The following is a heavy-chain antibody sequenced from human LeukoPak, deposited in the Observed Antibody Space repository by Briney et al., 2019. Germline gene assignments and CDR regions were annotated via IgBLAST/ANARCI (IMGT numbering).Heavy chain of an antibody. D-gene: IGHD1-1*01. CDR3: ARRTGYWYFDL. J-gene: IGHJ2*01. V-gene: IGHV1-18*01. CDR1: GYTFTIYG. Sequence: GASVTVSCTASGYTFTIYGISWVRQAPGQGLEWMGWISAYNGNTNYPQKLQRRFTITTDTSTSTAYMELRSLRSDDTAVYYCARRTGYWYFDLWGRGTLVTVSS. CDR2: ISAYNGNT.